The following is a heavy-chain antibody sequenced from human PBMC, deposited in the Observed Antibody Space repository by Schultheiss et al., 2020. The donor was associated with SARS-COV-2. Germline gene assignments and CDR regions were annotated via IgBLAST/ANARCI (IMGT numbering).Heavy chain of an antibody. D-gene: IGHD5-18*01. V-gene: IGHV3-15*01. CDR2: IKSKTDGGTT. Sequence: GGSLRLSCAASGFTFSSYEMNWVRQAPGKGLEWVGRIKSKTDGGTTDYAAPVKGRFTISTDDSKNTLYLQMNSLKTEDTAVYYCTTAPTLRGYSYGGFDYWGQGTLVTVSS. J-gene: IGHJ4*02. CDR3: TTAPTLRGYSYGGFDY. CDR1: GFTFSSYE.